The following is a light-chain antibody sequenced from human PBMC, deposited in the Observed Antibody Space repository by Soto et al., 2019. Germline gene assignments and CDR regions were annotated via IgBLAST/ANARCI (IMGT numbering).Light chain of an antibody. CDR2: KAS. Sequence: DIQMTQSPSTLSASVGDRVTITCRASQSISSWLAWYQQKPGKAPKLLIYKASSLESGVPSRCSGSVSGTEFTLTISSLQPDDFGTYYCRQYNSYPVAFGQGTKLDIK. CDR3: RQYNSYPVA. CDR1: QSISSW. V-gene: IGKV1-5*03. J-gene: IGKJ2*01.